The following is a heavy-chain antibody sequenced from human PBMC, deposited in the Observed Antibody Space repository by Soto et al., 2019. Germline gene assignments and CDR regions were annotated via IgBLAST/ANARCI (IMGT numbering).Heavy chain of an antibody. J-gene: IGHJ4*02. Sequence: SETLSLTCTVSGGSISSYYWSWIRQPPGKGLEWIGYIYYSGSTNYNPSLKSRVTISVDTSKNQFSLKLSSVTAADTAVYYCAREGGVYGGHFDYWGQGTLVTVSS. D-gene: IGHD4-17*01. CDR3: AREGGVYGGHFDY. V-gene: IGHV4-59*12. CDR1: GGSISSYY. CDR2: IYYSGST.